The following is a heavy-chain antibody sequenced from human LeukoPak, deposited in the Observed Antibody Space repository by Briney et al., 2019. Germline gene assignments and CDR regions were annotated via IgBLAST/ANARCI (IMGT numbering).Heavy chain of an antibody. D-gene: IGHD1-26*01. CDR2: ISGDGDYT. CDR3: KVGLGRYIVGPTGT. V-gene: IGHV3-23*01. Sequence: GGSLRLSCETSGFTFSILAMNWFRQTPGKGLEWVSAISGDGDYTGYAGSVKGRFTISRDNSKNTLYLQMNALAAADTATYCMKVGLGRYIVGPTGTWGQGTMVTVSS. J-gene: IGHJ3*01. CDR1: GFTFSILA.